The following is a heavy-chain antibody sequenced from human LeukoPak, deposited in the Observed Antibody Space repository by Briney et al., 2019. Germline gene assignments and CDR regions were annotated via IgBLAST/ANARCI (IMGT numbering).Heavy chain of an antibody. CDR3: ARDPYPKDSGYDLGY. D-gene: IGHD5-12*01. V-gene: IGHV3-33*08. CDR1: GFTFSSYA. CDR2: IWYDGSNK. J-gene: IGHJ4*02. Sequence: PGGSLGLSCAASGFTFSSYAMSWVRQAPGKGLEWVAVIWYDGSNKYYADSVKGRFTISGDNSKNTLYLQMNSLRAEDTAVYYCARDPYPKDSGYDLGYWGQGTLVTVSS.